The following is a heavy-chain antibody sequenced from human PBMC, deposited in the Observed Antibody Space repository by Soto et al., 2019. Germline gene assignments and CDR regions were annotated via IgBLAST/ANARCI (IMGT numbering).Heavy chain of an antibody. CDR1: GDTFRSNG. Sequence: QVQLVQSGTEVTKPGSSVQVSCKVSGDTFRSNGISWVRQVPGQGLDWMGGIIPIYGTVNYALKFLGRVTITADKSTRTAYMEVSGLRPEDTGVYYCARDGGVTGMTTLLDSWGQGTVVTASP. CDR3: ARDGGVTGMTTLLDS. CDR2: IIPIYGTV. V-gene: IGHV1-69*14. D-gene: IGHD4-4*01. J-gene: IGHJ5*01.